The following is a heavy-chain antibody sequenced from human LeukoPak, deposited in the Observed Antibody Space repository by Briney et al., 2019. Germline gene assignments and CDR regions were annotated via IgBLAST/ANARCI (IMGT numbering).Heavy chain of an antibody. CDR1: GGSFSGYY. J-gene: IGHJ4*02. V-gene: IGHV4-34*01. Sequence: PSETLSLTCAVYGGSFSGYYWSWIRQPPGKGLEWIGEINHSGSTNYNPSLKSRVTISVDTSKNQFSLKLSSVTAADTAVYYCARDGRLYYDFWSGQIDYWGREPWSPSPQ. CDR3: ARDGRLYYDFWSGQIDY. CDR2: INHSGST. D-gene: IGHD3-3*01.